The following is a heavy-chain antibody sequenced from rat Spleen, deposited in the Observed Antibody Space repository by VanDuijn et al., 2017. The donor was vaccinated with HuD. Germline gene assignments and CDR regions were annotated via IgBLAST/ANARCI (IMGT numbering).Heavy chain of an antibody. CDR3: GKDMNYYSTYPFYVMGD. CDR1: GFTFSNYD. V-gene: IGHV5S13*01. J-gene: IGHJ4*01. D-gene: IGHD1-2*01. CDR2: ISTSGGST. Sequence: EVQLVESGGGLVQPGRSLRLSCAASGFTFSNYDMAWVRQAPTKGLEWVASISTSGGSTYYRDSVKGRFTVSRDNAENTVYLQMNSLRSEDTATYYCGKDMNYYSTYPFYVMGDWGQGASVTVSS.